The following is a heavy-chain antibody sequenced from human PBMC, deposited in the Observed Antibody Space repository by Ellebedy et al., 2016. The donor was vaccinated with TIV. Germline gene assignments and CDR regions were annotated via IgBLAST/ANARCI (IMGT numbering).Heavy chain of an antibody. D-gene: IGHD7-27*01. CDR1: GFTFSPYS. Sequence: GGSLRLSCAASGFTFSPYSMNWVRQAPGKGLEWVSYISGSSLTKFYADSVKGRFTISRDNAESSVFLQMDSLRVEDTAVYYCARDKAWGNERMNDAFDIWGQGTMVIVSS. CDR2: ISGSSLTK. J-gene: IGHJ3*02. V-gene: IGHV3-48*04. CDR3: ARDKAWGNERMNDAFDI.